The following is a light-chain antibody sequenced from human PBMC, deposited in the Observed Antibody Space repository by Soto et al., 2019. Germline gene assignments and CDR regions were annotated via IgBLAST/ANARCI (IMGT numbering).Light chain of an antibody. Sequence: EIVLTQSPGTLSLSPGERATLSCRASQSVSSSYLAWYQQKPGQAPRLLIYDASSRATGIPDRFSGSGSGTAFTLTISRLEPEDFAVYYCQQYGTSPKTFGQETKVEIK. CDR1: QSVSSSY. V-gene: IGKV3-20*01. CDR3: QQYGTSPKT. CDR2: DAS. J-gene: IGKJ1*01.